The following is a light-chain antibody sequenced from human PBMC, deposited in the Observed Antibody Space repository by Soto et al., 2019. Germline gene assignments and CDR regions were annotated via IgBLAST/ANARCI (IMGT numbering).Light chain of an antibody. Sequence: QSALTQPASVSGSPGQSITISCSGTSSDIGTYDHVAWFQQFPGKTPKLMIYSVSNPPSGVSYRFSGSKSGNTASLTISGLPAEDEADYYCISYTVSRSYVFGTGTKVTVL. J-gene: IGLJ1*01. CDR1: SSDIGTYDH. CDR3: ISYTVSRSYV. CDR2: SVS. V-gene: IGLV2-14*01.